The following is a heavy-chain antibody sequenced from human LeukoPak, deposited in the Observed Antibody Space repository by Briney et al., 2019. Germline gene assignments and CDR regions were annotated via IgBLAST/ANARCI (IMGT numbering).Heavy chain of an antibody. CDR3: AKGRDFGGNSGYFDL. D-gene: IGHD4-23*01. Sequence: GGSLRLSCAASGFTFDDYAMHWIRQAPGKGLEWVSVIGGDGVNTYYAGSVRGRFTISRDNSKNSLYLQMTSLTTEDTALYYCAKGRDFGGNSGYFDLWGRGTLVIVSS. J-gene: IGHJ2*01. CDR2: IGGDGVNT. V-gene: IGHV3-43*02. CDR1: GFTFDDYA.